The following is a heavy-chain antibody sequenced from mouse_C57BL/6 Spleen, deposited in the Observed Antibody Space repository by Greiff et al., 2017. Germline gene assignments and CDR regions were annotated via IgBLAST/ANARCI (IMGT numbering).Heavy chain of an antibody. CDR3: AISGYSNPWFAY. CDR2: IHPSDSDT. J-gene: IGHJ3*01. CDR1: GYTFTSYW. V-gene: IGHV1-74*01. D-gene: IGHD2-5*01. Sequence: VQLQQPGAELVKPGASVKVSCKASGYTFTSYWMHWVKQRPGQGLEWIGRIHPSDSDTNYNQKFKGKDTLTVDKSSSTAYMQLISLTSEDAAVYYCAISGYSNPWFAYWGQGTLVTVSA.